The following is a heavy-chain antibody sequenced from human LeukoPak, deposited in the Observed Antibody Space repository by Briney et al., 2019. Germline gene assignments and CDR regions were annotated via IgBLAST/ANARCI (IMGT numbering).Heavy chain of an antibody. V-gene: IGHV4-30-2*01. D-gene: IGHD2-21*01. Sequence: YMTWIRQPPGKGLEWIGYIYHSGSTYYNPSLKSRVTISVDRSKNQFSLKLSSVTAADTAVYYCARDLIGTRGIWGQGTMVTVSS. CDR1: Y. J-gene: IGHJ3*02. CDR2: IYHSGST. CDR3: ARDLIGTRGI.